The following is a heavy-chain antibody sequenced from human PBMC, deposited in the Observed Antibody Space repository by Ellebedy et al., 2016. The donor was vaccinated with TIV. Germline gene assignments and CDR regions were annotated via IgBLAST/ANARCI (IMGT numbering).Heavy chain of an antibody. D-gene: IGHD3-22*01. Sequence: AASVKVSCKGSGYTFKRNGIAWVRQAPGQGLEWLGWISPYIGSTNYAQKFQDRVTMTTDTSTSTAYMELRNLRSDDTAIYFCAREHTESNGFDFDFWGQGTLVTVSS. CDR2: ISPYIGST. CDR1: GYTFKRNG. CDR3: AREHTESNGFDFDF. V-gene: IGHV1-18*01. J-gene: IGHJ4*02.